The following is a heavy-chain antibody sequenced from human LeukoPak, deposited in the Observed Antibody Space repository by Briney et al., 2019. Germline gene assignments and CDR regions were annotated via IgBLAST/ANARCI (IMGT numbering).Heavy chain of an antibody. J-gene: IGHJ6*02. CDR1: GFTVSSNY. CDR3: ARTYRRTDGMDV. CDR2: IYSGGST. Sequence: GGSLRLSCAASGFTVSSNYMSWVRQAPGKGLEWVSVIYSGGSTYYADSAKGRFTISRDNSKNTLYLQMNSLRAEDTAVYYCARTYRRTDGMDVWGQGTTVTVSS. V-gene: IGHV3-66*01. D-gene: IGHD1-14*01.